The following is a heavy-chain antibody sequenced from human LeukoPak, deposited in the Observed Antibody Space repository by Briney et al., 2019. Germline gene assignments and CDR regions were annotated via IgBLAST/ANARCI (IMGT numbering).Heavy chain of an antibody. V-gene: IGHV3-21*01. D-gene: IGHD4-17*01. J-gene: IGHJ4*02. Sequence: GGSLRLSCAASGFTFSRYEMNWVRQAPGKGLEWVSSISDTSRYIYYADSVKGRFTISRDNAKNSLYLQMNSLRAEDTAVYYCARNDYDDYGADYWGQGTLVTVSS. CDR3: ARNDYDDYGADY. CDR1: GFTFSRYE. CDR2: ISDTSRYI.